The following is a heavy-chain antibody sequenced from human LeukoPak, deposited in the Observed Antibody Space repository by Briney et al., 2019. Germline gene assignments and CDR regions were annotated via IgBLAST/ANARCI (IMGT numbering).Heavy chain of an antibody. Sequence: GGSLRLSCAASGFTVSSNYMSWVRQAPGKGLEWVSVIYSGGSTYYADSVKGRFTISRDNSKNTLYLQMNSLRAEDTAVYYCARDRGSSSPGFVYWGQGTLVTVS. J-gene: IGHJ4*02. D-gene: IGHD1-26*01. V-gene: IGHV3-53*01. CDR3: ARDRGSSSPGFVY. CDR2: IYSGGST. CDR1: GFTVSSNY.